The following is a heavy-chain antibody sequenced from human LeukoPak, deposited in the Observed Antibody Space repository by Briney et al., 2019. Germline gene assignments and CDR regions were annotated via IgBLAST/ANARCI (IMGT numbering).Heavy chain of an antibody. J-gene: IGHJ3*02. CDR1: GFTFSSYA. CDR3: AKDRSYCSGGSCPHDAFDI. CDR2: ISGSGGST. Sequence: PGGSLRLSCAASGFTFSSYAMSWVRQAPGKGLEWVSAISGSGGSTYYADSVKGRFTISRDNSKNTLYLQMNSLRAEDTAVYYCAKDRSYCSGGSCPHDAFDIWGQGTMVTVSS. D-gene: IGHD2-15*01. V-gene: IGHV3-23*01.